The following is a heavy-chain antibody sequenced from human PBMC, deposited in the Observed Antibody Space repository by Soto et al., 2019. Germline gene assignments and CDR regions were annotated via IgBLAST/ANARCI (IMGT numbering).Heavy chain of an antibody. V-gene: IGHV4-31*03. CDR1: GGSICSGGYY. D-gene: IGHD1-26*01. J-gene: IGHJ4*02. CDR3: ARGGSYSSFDY. Sequence: SETLSLTCTFSGGSICSGGYYWSWIRQHPGKGLEGIGYIYYSGSTYYNPSLKSRVTISVDTSKNQFSLKLSSVTAADTAVYYCARGGSYSSFDYWGQGTLVTVSS. CDR2: IYYSGST.